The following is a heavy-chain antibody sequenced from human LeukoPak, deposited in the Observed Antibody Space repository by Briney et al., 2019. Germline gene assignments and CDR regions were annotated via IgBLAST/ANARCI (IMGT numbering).Heavy chain of an antibody. V-gene: IGHV4-34*01. CDR1: GGPFSGYY. J-gene: IGHJ4*02. CDR3: ARGGLYDYGGNPPN. CDR2: INHSGST. D-gene: IGHD4-23*01. Sequence: PSETLSLTCAVYGGPFSGYYWSWIRQPPGKGLEWIGEINHSGSTNYNPSLKSRVTISVDTSKNQFSLKLSSVTAADTAVYYCARGGLYDYGGNPPNWGQGTLVTVSS.